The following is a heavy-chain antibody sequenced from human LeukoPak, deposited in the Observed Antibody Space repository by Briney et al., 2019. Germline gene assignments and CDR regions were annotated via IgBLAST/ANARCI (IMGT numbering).Heavy chain of an antibody. Sequence: PGGSLRLSCAASGFTFSGSAMHWVRQASGKGLEWVGRIRSKANSYATAYAASVKGRFTISRDDSKNTAYLQMNSLKTEDTAVYYCTRDGCSYGYGDYWGQGTLVTVSS. D-gene: IGHD5-18*01. J-gene: IGHJ4*02. CDR1: GFTFSGSA. CDR2: IRSKANSYAT. CDR3: TRDGCSYGYGDY. V-gene: IGHV3-73*01.